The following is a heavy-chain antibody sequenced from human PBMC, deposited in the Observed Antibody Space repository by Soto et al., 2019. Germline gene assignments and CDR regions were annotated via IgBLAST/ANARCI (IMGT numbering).Heavy chain of an antibody. J-gene: IGHJ4*02. V-gene: IGHV4-39*01. CDR1: GVSITHTSYY. CDR3: ARQGSY. CDR2: IYFNGNA. Sequence: QLQLQESGPGLVKPSETLSLTCNVSGVSITHTSYYWGWIHQPPGKGLEWIGTIYFNGNAFYNPSLKSRLTISVETSKNQFSLRLTSVTAADTAVYYCARQGSYWGQGTLVAVSS.